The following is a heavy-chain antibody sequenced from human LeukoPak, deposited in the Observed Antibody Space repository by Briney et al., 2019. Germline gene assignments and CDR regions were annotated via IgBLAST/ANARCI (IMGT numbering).Heavy chain of an antibody. Sequence: SETLSLTCTVSGGSINNYYWSWIRQPAGKGLEWIGRIYTRGSTNYNPSLKSRVTMSVDTSKNQFSLKLSSVTAADTAVYYCATLTGTTYPYYFDFWSQATLVTVSS. V-gene: IGHV4-4*07. CDR3: ATLTGTTYPYYFDF. CDR1: GGSINNYY. D-gene: IGHD1-20*01. J-gene: IGHJ4*02. CDR2: IYTRGST.